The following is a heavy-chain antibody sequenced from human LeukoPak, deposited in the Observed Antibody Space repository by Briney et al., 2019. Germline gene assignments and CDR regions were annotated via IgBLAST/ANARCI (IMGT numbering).Heavy chain of an antibody. J-gene: IGHJ5*02. CDR2: ISGSGGST. V-gene: IGHV3-23*01. D-gene: IGHD3-10*01. CDR3: AKEGGDGSGSYMNNWFDP. Sequence: GGSLRLSCAASGFTFRSFAMSWVRQAPGKGLEWVLAISGSGGSTYYADSVKGRFTISRDNSKNTLYLQMNSLRADDTAVYYCAKEGGDGSGSYMNNWFDPWGQGTLVTVSS. CDR1: GFTFRSFA.